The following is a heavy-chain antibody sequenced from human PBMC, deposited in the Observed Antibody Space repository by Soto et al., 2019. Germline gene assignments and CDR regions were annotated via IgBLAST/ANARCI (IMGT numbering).Heavy chain of an antibody. V-gene: IGHV4-30-2*01. CDR3: ARVPEY. J-gene: IGHJ4*02. Sequence: PSETLSLTCAVSGGSISSGGYSWSWIRQPPGKGLEWIGYIYHSGSPYYNPSLKSRVTISVDRSKNQFSLKLSSVTAADTAVYYCARVPEYWGQGTLVTVSS. CDR2: IYHSGSP. CDR1: GGSISSGGYS.